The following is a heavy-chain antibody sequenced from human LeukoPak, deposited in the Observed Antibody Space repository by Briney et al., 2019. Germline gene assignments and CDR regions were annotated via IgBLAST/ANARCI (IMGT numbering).Heavy chain of an antibody. J-gene: IGHJ4*02. Sequence: GGSLRLSCAASAFTFSSYSMNWVRQAPGKGLEGVSSISSSGSYIYYADSVKGRFTISRDNAKNALYLQMNSLRAEDTAVYYCARGPSGYHNPGGQGTLVTVSS. CDR2: ISSSGSYI. V-gene: IGHV3-21*01. CDR3: ARGPSGYHNP. D-gene: IGHD5-12*01. CDR1: AFTFSSYS.